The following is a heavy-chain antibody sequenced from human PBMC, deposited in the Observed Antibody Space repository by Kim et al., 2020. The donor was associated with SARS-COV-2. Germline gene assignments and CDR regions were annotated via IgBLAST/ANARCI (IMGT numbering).Heavy chain of an antibody. Sequence: EKYYVDTVKGRFTISRDNAKNSLYLQMDSLRAEDTAVYYCARGAYHASGYWGQGTLVTVSS. J-gene: IGHJ4*02. V-gene: IGHV3-7*03. CDR3: ARGAYHASGY. D-gene: IGHD3-10*01. CDR2: EK.